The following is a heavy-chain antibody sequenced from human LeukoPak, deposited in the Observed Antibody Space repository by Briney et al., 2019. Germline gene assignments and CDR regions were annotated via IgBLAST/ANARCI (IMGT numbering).Heavy chain of an antibody. CDR1: GFTFSDYY. J-gene: IGHJ4*02. CDR3: ARDWNYFDYYFDY. D-gene: IGHD1-7*01. CDR2: ISSSGSTI. Sequence: GGSLRLSCAASGFTFSDYYMSWIRQAPGKGLEWVSYISSSGSTIYYADSVKGRFTISRDNAKNSPYLQMSSLRAEDTAVYYCARDWNYFDYYFDYWGQGTLVTVSS. V-gene: IGHV3-11*04.